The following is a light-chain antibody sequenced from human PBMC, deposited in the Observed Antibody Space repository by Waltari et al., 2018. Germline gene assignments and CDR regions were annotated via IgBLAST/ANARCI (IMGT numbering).Light chain of an antibody. CDR3: QVWDDVTDSGV. CDR1: NIGSKS. CDR2: YDS. V-gene: IGLV3-21*04. Sequence: YVLTQPPSVSVDPGKTARLTCGGDNIGSKSVNWYQQKPGQAPVLVMFYDSGRPSGIPGRFSGANAGNTATLAISWVEAGDEADYHCQVWDDVTDSGVFGGGTKLTVL. J-gene: IGLJ3*02.